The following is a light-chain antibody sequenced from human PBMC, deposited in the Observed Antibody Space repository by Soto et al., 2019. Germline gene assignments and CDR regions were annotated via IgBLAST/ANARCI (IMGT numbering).Light chain of an antibody. Sequence: VLTQSPAAQSVPPGESPTLSSRASQSVSSNLAWYQQKPGQAPRLLIYGASTRATGIPARFSGSGSGTEFTLTISSLQSEDFAVYYCQQYNNWPPITFGQGTRLEIK. CDR2: GAS. CDR3: QQYNNWPPIT. V-gene: IGKV3-15*01. J-gene: IGKJ5*01. CDR1: QSVSSN.